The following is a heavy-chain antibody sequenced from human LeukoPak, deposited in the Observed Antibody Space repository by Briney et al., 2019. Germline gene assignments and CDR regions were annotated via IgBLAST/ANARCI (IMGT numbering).Heavy chain of an antibody. V-gene: IGHV3-23*01. D-gene: IGHD2-8*01. CDR2: ISGSGDST. Sequence: TGGSLRLSCAASGFTFSSYAMSWVRQAPGKGLEWVSVISGSGDSTFYADSVEGRFTISRDNSDNTLYLQMSSLRAEDTAVYYCARDWPNFYSTNGYLVIDYWGQGTLVTVSS. CDR3: ARDWPNFYSTNGYLVIDY. J-gene: IGHJ4*02. CDR1: GFTFSSYA.